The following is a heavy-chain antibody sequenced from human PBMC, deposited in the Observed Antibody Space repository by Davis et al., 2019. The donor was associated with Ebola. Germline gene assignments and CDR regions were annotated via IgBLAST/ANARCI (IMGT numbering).Heavy chain of an antibody. V-gene: IGHV3-9*01. Sequence: SLKISCAASGFTFSRNDMSWVRQAPGKGLEWISGISWNTNVTGYADSVRGRFTISRDNAKNSVFLQMNSLRVEDAALYYCAKGRGGSIAASLNYWGQGTVVIVSS. CDR3: AKGRGGSIAASLNY. CDR2: ISWNTNVT. D-gene: IGHD6-13*01. CDR1: GFTFSRND. J-gene: IGHJ4*02.